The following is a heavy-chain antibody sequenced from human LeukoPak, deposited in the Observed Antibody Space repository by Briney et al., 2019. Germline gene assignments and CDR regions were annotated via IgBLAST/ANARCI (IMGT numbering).Heavy chain of an antibody. D-gene: IGHD3-3*01. CDR2: IWYDGSNK. CDR3: ARDPAKTYYDFWSGYSFDY. CDR1: GFTFSTYG. V-gene: IGHV3-33*01. Sequence: PGGSLRLSCAASGFTFSTYGMHWVRQAPGKGLGWVAVIWYDGSNKYYADSVKGRFTISRDNSKNTLYLQMNSLRVEDTAVYYCARDPAKTYYDFWSGYSFDYWGQGALVTVSS. J-gene: IGHJ4*02.